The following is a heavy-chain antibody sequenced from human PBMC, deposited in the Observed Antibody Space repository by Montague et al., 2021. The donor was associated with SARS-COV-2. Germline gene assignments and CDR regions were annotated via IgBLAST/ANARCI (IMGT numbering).Heavy chain of an antibody. CDR3: ARVAGGYYHDSSAYFDY. Sequence: SETLSLTGAVYGGSFSGYYWSWIRQPPGKGLEWIGEINQSGSTNYNPSLKSRVTLSVDTSKKQFSLKLSSLTAADTAVYYCARVAGGYYHDSSAYFDYWGQGSLVTVSS. D-gene: IGHD3-22*01. V-gene: IGHV4-34*01. CDR1: GGSFSGYY. J-gene: IGHJ4*02. CDR2: INQSGST.